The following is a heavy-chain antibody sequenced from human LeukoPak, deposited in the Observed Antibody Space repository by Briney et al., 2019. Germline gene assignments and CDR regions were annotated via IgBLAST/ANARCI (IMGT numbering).Heavy chain of an antibody. V-gene: IGHV1-69*05. CDR1: GGTFSSYA. CDR2: IIPIFGTA. D-gene: IGHD6-19*01. CDR3: ARVSNIAVAWFDP. J-gene: IGHJ5*02. Sequence: SVKVSCXASGGTFSSYAISWVRQAPGQGLEWMGGIIPIFGTANYAQKFQGRVTITTDESTSTAYMELSSLRSEDTAVYYCARVSNIAVAWFDPWGQGTLVTVSS.